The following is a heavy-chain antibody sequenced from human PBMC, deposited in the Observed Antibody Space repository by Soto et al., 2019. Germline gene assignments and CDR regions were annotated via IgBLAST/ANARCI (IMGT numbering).Heavy chain of an antibody. V-gene: IGHV3-23*01. CDR1: GFTFSNHA. D-gene: IGHD2-2*01. CDR2: ISDSGST. Sequence: EVQLLESGGALVQPGGSLRLSCAASGFTFSNHAMNWVRQAPGKGLEWVSTISDSGSTYYADSVKGRFTISRDNSKNTLYLQMNSLRAEDTAVYYCARDPGGHYCTSTSCLYFFDHWVQGPLVIVSS. J-gene: IGHJ4*02. CDR3: ARDPGGHYCTSTSCLYFFDH.